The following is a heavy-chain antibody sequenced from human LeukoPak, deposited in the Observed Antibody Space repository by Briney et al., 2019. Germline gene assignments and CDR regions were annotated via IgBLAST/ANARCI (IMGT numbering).Heavy chain of an antibody. CDR3: ANAVCTTSSCSGFYGMDV. CDR1: AFTFSTYA. CDR2: ISSGGGTT. Sequence: GGSLRLSCAASAFTFSTYAVNWVRQAPGKGLEWVSSISSGGGTTYYADSVKGRFTISRDDSKNTLYLQMNSLRPEDTAMYYCANAVCTTSSCSGFYGMDVWGQGTTVAVSS. V-gene: IGHV3-23*01. J-gene: IGHJ6*02. D-gene: IGHD2-2*01.